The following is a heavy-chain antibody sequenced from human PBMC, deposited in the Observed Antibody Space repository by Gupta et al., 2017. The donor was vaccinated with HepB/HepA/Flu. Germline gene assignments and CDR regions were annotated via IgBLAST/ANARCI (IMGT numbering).Heavy chain of an antibody. Sequence: QLHLQESGPGLVKPSETLSLTCTVSGGSLSSSAYYWVWIRQPPGQGLEWIGSINYRGNAYYTRSLKSRVTISADTAENQFSLKLSSVTAADTAVYYCARRRGGDDFWNGFYFDYWGQGTLVTVSS. D-gene: IGHD3-3*01. CDR2: INYRGNA. CDR3: ARRRGGDDFWNGFYFDY. V-gene: IGHV4-39*01. J-gene: IGHJ4*02. CDR1: GGSLSSSAYY.